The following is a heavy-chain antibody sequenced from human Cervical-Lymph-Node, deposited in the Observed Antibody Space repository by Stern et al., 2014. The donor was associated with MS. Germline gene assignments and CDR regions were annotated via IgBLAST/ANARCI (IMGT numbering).Heavy chain of an antibody. CDR2: ISHSGDT. CDR1: GGSISSRY. Sequence: VQLVESGPGLVKPSETLSLTCAVSGGSISSRYWGWIRQPPGKGLEWIGLISHSGDTKYNPSLQSRVTISLDTSKNQLSLKVPSVTAADTAVYYCARLSTAVDFWGQGTLVTVSS. V-gene: IGHV4-59*08. CDR3: ARLSTAVDF. J-gene: IGHJ4*02.